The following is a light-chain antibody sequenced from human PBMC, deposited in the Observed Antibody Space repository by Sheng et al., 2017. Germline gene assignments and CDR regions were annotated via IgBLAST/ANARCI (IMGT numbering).Light chain of an antibody. Sequence: QPVLTQPPSVPGAPGQRVTISCTGSSSNIGAGYDVHWYQQLPGTGPKLLIYDNSNRPSGVPDRFSGSKSGTSASLAITGLQADDEADYYCQSYDSSLSGPVFGGGTKLTVL. CDR2: DNS. CDR3: QSYDSSLSGPV. V-gene: IGLV1-40*01. CDR1: SSNIGAGYD. J-gene: IGLJ2*01.